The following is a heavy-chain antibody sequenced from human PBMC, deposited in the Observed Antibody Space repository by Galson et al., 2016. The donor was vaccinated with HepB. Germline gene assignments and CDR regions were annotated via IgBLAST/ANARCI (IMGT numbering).Heavy chain of an antibody. CDR2: ISGSGGST. CDR3: VKGKKGRDYYAMDV. J-gene: IGHJ6*02. V-gene: IGHV3-23*01. CDR1: GFTFSNYA. Sequence: SLRLSCAASGFTFSNYAMTWVRQAPGKGLQWVSAISGSGGSTYYADSVEGRFTISRDSSKNTVYLQMNNLRAEDAALYYCVKGKKGRDYYAMDVWGQGTTVTVSS.